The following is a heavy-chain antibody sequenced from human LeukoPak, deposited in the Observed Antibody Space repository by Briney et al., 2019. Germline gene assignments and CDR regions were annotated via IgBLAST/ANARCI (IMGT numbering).Heavy chain of an antibody. CDR3: ARLLGVRDY. J-gene: IGHJ4*02. D-gene: IGHD1-26*01. CDR2: ITSSGGTI. Sequence: PGGSLRLSCAASGFTFSSYEMNWLRQAPGKGLEWVSYITSSGGTIYYADSVKGRFTISRDNAKNSLYLQMNSLRAEDTAVYYCARLLGVRDYWGQGTLVTVSS. CDR1: GFTFSSYE. V-gene: IGHV3-48*03.